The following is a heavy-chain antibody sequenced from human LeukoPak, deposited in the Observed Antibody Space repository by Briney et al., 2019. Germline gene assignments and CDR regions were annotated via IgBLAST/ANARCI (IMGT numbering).Heavy chain of an antibody. J-gene: IGHJ4*02. CDR2: IYYSGST. CDR1: GGSISSSSYY. Sequence: SETLSLTCTVSGGSISSSSYYWGWIRQPPGKGLEWIGSIYYSGSTYYNPSLKSRVTISVDTSKNQFSLKLSSVTAADTAVYYCAKDLVGDTYYDFWSGYSDYWGQGTLVTVSS. CDR3: AKDLVGDTYYDFWSGYSDY. D-gene: IGHD3-3*01. V-gene: IGHV4-39*02.